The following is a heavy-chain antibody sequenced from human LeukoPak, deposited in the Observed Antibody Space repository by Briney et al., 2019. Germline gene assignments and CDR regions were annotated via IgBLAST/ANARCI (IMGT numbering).Heavy chain of an antibody. D-gene: IGHD3-10*01. J-gene: IGHJ2*01. CDR1: GFTFSDHC. CDR2: TRNKANSYTT. V-gene: IGHV3-72*01. Sequence: GGSLRLSCAASGFTFSDHCVDWVRQAPGKGLEWVGRTRNKANSYTTEYAASVKGRFTISRDDSKKSLYLQMNSLKTEDTAVYYCARESGGGVLGYFDLWGRGTLVSVSS. CDR3: ARESGGGVLGYFDL.